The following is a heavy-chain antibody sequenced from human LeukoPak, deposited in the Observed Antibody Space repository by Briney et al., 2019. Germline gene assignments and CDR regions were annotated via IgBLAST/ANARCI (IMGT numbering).Heavy chain of an antibody. Sequence: PSETLSLTCTVSGGSISSYYWSWIRQPPGKGLEWIGYIYYSGSTNYNPSLKSRVTISVDTSKSQFSLKLSSVTAADTAVYYCARVRTGKSGSGRTLDYWGQGTLVTVSS. CDR3: ARVRTGKSGSGRTLDY. D-gene: IGHD3-10*01. CDR1: GGSISSYY. J-gene: IGHJ4*02. CDR2: IYYSGST. V-gene: IGHV4-59*01.